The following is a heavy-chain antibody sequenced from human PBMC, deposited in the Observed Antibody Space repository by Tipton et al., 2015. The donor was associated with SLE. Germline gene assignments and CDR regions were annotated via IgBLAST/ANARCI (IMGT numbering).Heavy chain of an antibody. V-gene: IGHV4-61*02. CDR2: IFSRGSA. D-gene: IGHD3-16*02. Sequence: LRLSCTVSGGSISSSSYYWGWIRQPPGKGLEWIGRIFSRGSANYNPSLKSRVTMSIDTSKNQLSLRLASVTAADTAVYYCARTDYVWGSYHQDYYYYMDVWGKGTTVTISS. CDR1: GGSISSSSYY. CDR3: ARTDYVWGSYHQDYYYYMDV. J-gene: IGHJ6*03.